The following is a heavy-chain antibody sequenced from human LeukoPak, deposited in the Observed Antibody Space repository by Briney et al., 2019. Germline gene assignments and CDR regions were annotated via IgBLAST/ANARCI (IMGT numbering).Heavy chain of an antibody. V-gene: IGHV4-59*08. Sequence: PSETLSLTCTVSGGSISSYYWSWIRQPPGKGLEWIGYIYYSGSTNYNPSLKSRVAISVDTSKNQFSLKLSSVTAADTAVYYCARTLKGWFDPWGQGTLVTVSS. CDR1: GGSISSYY. J-gene: IGHJ5*02. CDR3: ARTLKGWFDP. CDR2: IYYSGST.